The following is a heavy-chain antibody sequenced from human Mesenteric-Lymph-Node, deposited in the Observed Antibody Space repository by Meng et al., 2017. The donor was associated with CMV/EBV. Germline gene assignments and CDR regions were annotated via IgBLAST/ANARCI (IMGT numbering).Heavy chain of an antibody. CDR2: ISGSGRST. CDR1: GFTFSRYS. J-gene: IGHJ5*01. V-gene: IGHV3-23*01. D-gene: IGHD4/OR15-4a*01. Sequence: GESLKISCAASGFTFSRYSMNWVRQAPGKGLEWVSGISGSGRSTYYADFVKGRFTISRDNSKNTLFVQMNSLRDEDTAVYYCAKDDYNSSPRRFDSWGQGILVTVSS. CDR3: AKDDYNSSPRRFDS.